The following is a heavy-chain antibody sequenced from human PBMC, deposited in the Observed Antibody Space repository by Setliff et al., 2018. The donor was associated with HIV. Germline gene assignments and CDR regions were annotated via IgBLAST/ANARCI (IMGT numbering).Heavy chain of an antibody. CDR1: GGSSSSSSFY. CDR3: ARHKDSDYVWGSYRPDGFDI. V-gene: IGHV4-39*01. D-gene: IGHD3-16*02. Sequence: SETLSHTCTVSGGSSSSSSFYWGWIRQPPGKGLEWIGNIYRSGSTYYNPSLRSRVTISVDTSKNQFYLNLNSVTDADTALYYCARHKDSDYVWGSYRPDGFDIWGQGTTVTVSS. J-gene: IGHJ3*02. CDR2: IYRSGST.